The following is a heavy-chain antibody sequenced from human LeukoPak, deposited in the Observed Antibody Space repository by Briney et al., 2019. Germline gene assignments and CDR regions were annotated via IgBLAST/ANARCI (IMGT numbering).Heavy chain of an antibody. CDR2: ISAYNANT. J-gene: IGHJ6*03. Sequence: ASVKVSCKASGYTFTSYGISWVRQAPGQGLEWMGWISAYNANTKYAQKLQGRVTMTTDTSTSTAYMELRSLRSDDTAVYYCARGPIIDIVVIPAAADYYHMDVWGKGTTVTVSS. V-gene: IGHV1-18*01. CDR3: ARGPIIDIVVIPAAADYYHMDV. CDR1: GYTFTSYG. D-gene: IGHD2-2*01.